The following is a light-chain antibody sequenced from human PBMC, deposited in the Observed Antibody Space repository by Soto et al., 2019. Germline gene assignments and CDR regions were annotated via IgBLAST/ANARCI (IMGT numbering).Light chain of an antibody. Sequence: PVERATLSCRTSPSVTNYLARYQQRPGQPPRLLIYDASSRATCIPDRFSGSGSGTDFTLTISRLGHEDFAVYYCQQYGSPPRWTFGQGTKVDIK. CDR3: QQYGSPPRWT. V-gene: IGKV3-20*01. J-gene: IGKJ1*01. CDR1: PSVTNY. CDR2: DAS.